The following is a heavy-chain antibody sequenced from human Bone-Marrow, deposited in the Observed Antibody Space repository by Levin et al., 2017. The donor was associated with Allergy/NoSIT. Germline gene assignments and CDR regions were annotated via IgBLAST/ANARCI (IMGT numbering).Heavy chain of an antibody. CDR2: ISYDGSNK. Sequence: GGSLRLSCAASGFTFSSYAMHWLRQAPGKGLEWVAVISYDGSNKYYADSVKGRFTISRDNSKNTLYLQMNSLRAEDTAVYYCASWAGYGDYYWGQGTLVTVSS. CDR3: ASWAGYGDYY. CDR1: GFTFSSYA. V-gene: IGHV3-30-3*01. J-gene: IGHJ4*02. D-gene: IGHD4-17*01.